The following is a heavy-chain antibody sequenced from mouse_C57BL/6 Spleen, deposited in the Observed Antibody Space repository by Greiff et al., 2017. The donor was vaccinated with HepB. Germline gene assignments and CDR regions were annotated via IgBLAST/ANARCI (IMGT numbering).Heavy chain of an antibody. CDR2: ISSGSSNI. J-gene: IGHJ3*01. CDR3: ARQDYDYEAWFAY. D-gene: IGHD2-4*01. CDR1: GFTFSDYG. V-gene: IGHV5-17*01. Sequence: EVKLVESGGGLVKPGGSLKLSCAASGFTFSDYGMHWVRQAPEKGLEWVAYISSGSSNIYYADTVKGRFNISRDNAKNTLFLQMTSLRSEDTAMYYCARQDYDYEAWFAYWGQGTLVTVSA.